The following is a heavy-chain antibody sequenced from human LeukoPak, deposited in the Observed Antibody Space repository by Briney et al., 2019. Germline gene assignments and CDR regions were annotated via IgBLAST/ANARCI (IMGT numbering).Heavy chain of an antibody. CDR3: ARGLDLYRLKDAFDI. Sequence: SETLSLTCTVSGGSISSSDYYWGWVRQPPGKGLEWIGSIFYSGAAHCNPSLKSRVTISVDTSNNQFSLKVSSVTAADTAVYYCARGLDLYRLKDAFDIWGQGTMVTVSS. D-gene: IGHD2-2*01. CDR2: IFYSGAA. V-gene: IGHV4-39*07. CDR1: GGSISSSDYY. J-gene: IGHJ3*02.